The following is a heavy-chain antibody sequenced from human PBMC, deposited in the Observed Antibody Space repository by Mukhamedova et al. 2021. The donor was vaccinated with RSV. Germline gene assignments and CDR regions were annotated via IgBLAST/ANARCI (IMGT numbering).Heavy chain of an antibody. J-gene: IGHJ4*02. Sequence: TNYAQKFQGRVTMTRDTSISTAYMELSRLRSDDTAVYYCVRVPPASGLFDYWGQGTLVTVSS. D-gene: IGHD3-10*01. V-gene: IGHV1-2*02. CDR3: VRVPPASGLFDY. CDR2: T.